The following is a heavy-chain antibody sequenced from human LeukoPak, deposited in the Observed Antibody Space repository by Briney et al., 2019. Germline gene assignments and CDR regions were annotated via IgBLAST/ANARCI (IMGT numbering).Heavy chain of an antibody. CDR3: ARESTPHYYYYGMDV. D-gene: IGHD4-23*01. V-gene: IGHV4-59*01. Sequence: SETLSLTCTVSGGSISSYYWSWIRQPPGKGLEWIGYIYYSGSTNYNPSLKSRVTISVDTSKNQFSLELSSVTAADTAVYYCARESTPHYYYYGMDVWGQGTTVTVSS. J-gene: IGHJ6*02. CDR1: GGSISSYY. CDR2: IYYSGST.